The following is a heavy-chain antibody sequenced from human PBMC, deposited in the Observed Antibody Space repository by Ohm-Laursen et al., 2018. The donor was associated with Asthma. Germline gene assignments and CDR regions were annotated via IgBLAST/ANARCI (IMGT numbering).Heavy chain of an antibody. J-gene: IGHJ4*02. CDR1: GGSISSGSYY. CDR3: AREDFDWPPGYWDS. CDR2: IYYTGST. V-gene: IGHV4-31*03. D-gene: IGHD3-9*01. Sequence: TLSLTCTVSGGSISSGSYYWSWIRQPPGRGLEWIGYIYYTGSTYYNPSLKSRVTISIDTSKNQFTLNPSSVTAADTAVYYCAREDFDWPPGYWDSWGQGTLVTVSS.